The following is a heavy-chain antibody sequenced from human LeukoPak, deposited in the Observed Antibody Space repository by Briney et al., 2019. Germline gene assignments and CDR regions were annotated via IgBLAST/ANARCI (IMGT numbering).Heavy chain of an antibody. CDR1: GYTFTSYD. CDR3: ASGRYGSGREEGAFDI. D-gene: IGHD3-10*01. CDR2: MNPNSGNT. Sequence: ASVKVSCKASGYTFTSYDINWARQATGQGLEWMGWMNPNSGNTGYAQKFQGRVTMTRNTSISTAYMELSSLRSEDTAVYYCASGRYGSGREEGAFDIWGQGTMVTVSS. V-gene: IGHV1-8*01. J-gene: IGHJ3*02.